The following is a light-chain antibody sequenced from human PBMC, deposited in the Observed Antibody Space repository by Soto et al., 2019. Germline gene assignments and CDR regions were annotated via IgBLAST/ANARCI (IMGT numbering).Light chain of an antibody. V-gene: IGKV3-20*01. CDR2: GAS. J-gene: IGKJ1*01. CDR3: HQYGSSRT. Sequence: EIVLTQSPGTLSLSPGERATLSCRASQSVSSSYLAWYQQKPGQAPRLLIYGASSRATGIPDRFSGSGSGTDFTLTISRLEPEDFAVYYCHQYGSSRTFSQGTKLDVK. CDR1: QSVSSSY.